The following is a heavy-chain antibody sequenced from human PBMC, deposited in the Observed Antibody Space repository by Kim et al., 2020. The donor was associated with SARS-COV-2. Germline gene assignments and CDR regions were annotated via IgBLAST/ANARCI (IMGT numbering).Heavy chain of an antibody. V-gene: IGHV4-39*01. J-gene: IGHJ3*02. Sequence: SETLSLTCTVSGGSISSSSYYWGWIRQPPGKGLEWIGSIYYSGSTYYNPSLKSRVTISVDTSKNQFSLKLSSVTAADTAVYYCASGKGGLVAAFDIWGQGTMVTVSS. CDR1: GGSISSSSYY. CDR3: ASGKGGLVAAFDI. D-gene: IGHD6-19*01. CDR2: IYYSGST.